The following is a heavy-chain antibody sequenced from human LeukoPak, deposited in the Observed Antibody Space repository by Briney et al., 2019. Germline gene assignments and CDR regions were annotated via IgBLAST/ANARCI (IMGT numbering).Heavy chain of an antibody. CDR1: GFTFSSYM. J-gene: IGHJ4*02. Sequence: GGSLRLSCAASGFTFSSYMMNWVRQAPGKGLEWVSSINSGSTYPYYTESVKGRFTVSRDNAKNSLFLQMNSLRAEDTAIYYCARSLTTLTYEGYWGQGTLVTVSS. CDR3: ARSLTTLTYEGY. V-gene: IGHV3-21*01. D-gene: IGHD1-1*01. CDR2: INSGSTYP.